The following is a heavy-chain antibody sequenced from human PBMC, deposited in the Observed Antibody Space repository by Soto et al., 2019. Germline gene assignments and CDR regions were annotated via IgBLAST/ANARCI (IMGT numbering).Heavy chain of an antibody. D-gene: IGHD6-13*01. CDR1: GYTLTELS. J-gene: IGHJ4*02. CDR3: ATADSSSWYSPGFDY. CDR2: FDPEDGET. Sequence: ASVKVSCKVSGYTLTELSMHWVLQAPGKGLERMGGFDPEDGETIYAQKFQGRVTMTEDTSTDTAYMELSSLRSEDTAVYYCATADSSSWYSPGFDYWGQGTLVTVSS. V-gene: IGHV1-24*01.